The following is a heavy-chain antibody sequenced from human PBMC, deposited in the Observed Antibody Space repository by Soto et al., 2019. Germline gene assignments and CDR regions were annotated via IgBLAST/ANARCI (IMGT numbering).Heavy chain of an antibody. V-gene: IGHV4-30-4*01. Sequence: QVQLHESGPGLVKPSQTLSLTCTVSGASITSADYSWNWIRQPPGKGLEWIGYIYHTGTTYYNPSLQSRVTISVDTSMNQFSLKLRSVTAADAAVYYCVREGLTMYGVLTPSFEPWGQGTLVTVSS. CDR2: IYHTGTT. CDR1: GASITSADYS. CDR3: VREGLTMYGVLTPSFEP. J-gene: IGHJ5*02. D-gene: IGHD3-3*01.